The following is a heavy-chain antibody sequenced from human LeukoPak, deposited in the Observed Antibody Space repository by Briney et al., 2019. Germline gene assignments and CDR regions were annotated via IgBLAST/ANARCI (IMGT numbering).Heavy chain of an antibody. Sequence: GGSLRLSCTSSGFTFSTSGMHWVRQAPGKGLEWVAFIYNDGSRIYIADSVKGRFTISRDNSKNTLYLQMSSLRAEDTAVYYCASTMSSIFVPGGYFDYWGQGTLVTVSS. CDR1: GFTFSTSG. J-gene: IGHJ4*02. CDR3: ASTMSSIFVPGGYFDY. V-gene: IGHV3-30*03. CDR2: IYNDGSRI. D-gene: IGHD3-3*01.